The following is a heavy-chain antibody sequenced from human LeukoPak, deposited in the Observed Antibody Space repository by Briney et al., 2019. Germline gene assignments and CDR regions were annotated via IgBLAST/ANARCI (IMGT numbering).Heavy chain of an antibody. CDR3: AGCQWNYHYFEH. CDR1: GFTVGGIY. D-gene: IGHD1-7*01. Sequence: GGSLRLSCAASGFTVGGIYMTWVRQAPGKGLECVSVIYSGGSTYYADSVEGRFTISRDNSKNTLYLHMNSLRAEDTAVYYCAGCQWNYHYFEHWGQGTLVTVSS. J-gene: IGHJ4*02. V-gene: IGHV3-66*01. CDR2: IYSGGST.